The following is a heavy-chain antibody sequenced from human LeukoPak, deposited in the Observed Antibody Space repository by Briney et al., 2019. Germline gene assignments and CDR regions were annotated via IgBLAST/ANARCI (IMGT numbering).Heavy chain of an antibody. Sequence: GGSLRLSCVSSGTIVSTNYMHWVRQAPGKGLESVSILYMNDNTYYAGSVKGRFTISRDNSKNTLYLQMNSLTPEDTALYFCAKGGYNWGGESLLDYWGQGTLVTVSS. CDR1: GTIVSTNY. CDR3: AKGGYNWGGESLLDY. CDR2: LYMNDNT. V-gene: IGHV3-66*02. D-gene: IGHD2-21*01. J-gene: IGHJ4*02.